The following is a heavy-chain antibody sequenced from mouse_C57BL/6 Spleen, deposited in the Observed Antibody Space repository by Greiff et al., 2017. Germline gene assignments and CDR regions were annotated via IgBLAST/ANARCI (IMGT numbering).Heavy chain of an antibody. J-gene: IGHJ4*01. Sequence: QVHVKQSGPELVKPGASVKISCKASGYTFTDYYINWVKQRPGQGLEWIGWIYPGSGNTKYNEKFKGKATLTVDTSSSTAYLQLSSLTSEDSAVYFCARSYYYGSSCGMDYWGQGTSVTVSS. D-gene: IGHD1-1*01. CDR1: GYTFTDYY. V-gene: IGHV1-84*01. CDR2: IYPGSGNT. CDR3: ARSYYYGSSCGMDY.